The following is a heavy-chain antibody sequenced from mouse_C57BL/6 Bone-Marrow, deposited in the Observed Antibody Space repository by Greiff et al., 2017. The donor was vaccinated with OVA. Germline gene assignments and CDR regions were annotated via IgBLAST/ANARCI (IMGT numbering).Heavy chain of an antibody. D-gene: IGHD1-1*01. CDR1: GFTFSSYA. CDR3: AGGGYYGSSDAMDY. CDR2: ISDGGSYT. V-gene: IGHV5-4*03. Sequence: EVKLVESGGGLVKPGGSLKLSCAASGFTFSSYAMSWVRQTPEKRLEWVATISDGGSYTYYPDNVKGRFTISRDNATNTLYLPMSHLKSEDTALSYGAGGGYYGSSDAMDYWGQGTSVTVSS. J-gene: IGHJ4*01.